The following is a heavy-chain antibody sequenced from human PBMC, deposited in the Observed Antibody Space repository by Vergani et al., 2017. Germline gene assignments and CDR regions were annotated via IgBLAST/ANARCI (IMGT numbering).Heavy chain of an antibody. J-gene: IGHJ6*02. Sequence: QEQLLQSGGGVVQPGGSLRLSCIGSGYTFGHFDMHWVRQAPGKGLAWVAFIRYDGSNPQYIDSVKGRFTISRDNSKDTLFLQMNGLRPEDTGTYFCAKKGGSLYYYGVDVWGQGAKITDSS. CDR3: AKKGGSLYYYGVDV. D-gene: IGHD1-26*01. V-gene: IGHV3-30*02. CDR1: GYTFGHFD. CDR2: IRYDGSNP.